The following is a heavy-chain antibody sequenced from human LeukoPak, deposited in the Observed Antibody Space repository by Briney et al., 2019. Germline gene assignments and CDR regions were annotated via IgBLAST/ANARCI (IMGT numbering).Heavy chain of an antibody. Sequence: SVKVSCKASGGTFSSYAISWVRQAPGQGLEWMGGIIPIFGTANYAQKFQGRVMITADKSTSTAYMELSSLRSEDTAVYYCARAYMVRGVITPNAFDIWGQGTMVTVSS. D-gene: IGHD3-10*01. CDR3: ARAYMVRGVITPNAFDI. J-gene: IGHJ3*02. V-gene: IGHV1-69*06. CDR1: GGTFSSYA. CDR2: IIPIFGTA.